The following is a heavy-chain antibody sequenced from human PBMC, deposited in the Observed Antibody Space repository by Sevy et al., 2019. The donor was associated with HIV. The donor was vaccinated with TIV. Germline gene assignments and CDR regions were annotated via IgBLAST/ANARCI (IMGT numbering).Heavy chain of an antibody. Sequence: GGSLRLSCAASGFTFFAYTMHWVRQAPGKGLEWVALISYDINNKYYAESVTGRFTISRYNSKNTLYLQMNSLRPEDTAVYYCARDLASSGNGLDVWGQGTTVTVSS. CDR1: GFTFFAYT. CDR3: ARDLASSGNGLDV. V-gene: IGHV3-30-3*01. D-gene: IGHD3-3*02. CDR2: ISYDINNK. J-gene: IGHJ6*02.